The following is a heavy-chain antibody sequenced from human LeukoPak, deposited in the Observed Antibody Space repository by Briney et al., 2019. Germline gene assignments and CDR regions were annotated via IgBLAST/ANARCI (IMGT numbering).Heavy chain of an antibody. V-gene: IGHV4-39*07. Sequence: SETLSLTCSVSGDSISTSSSYWGWIRQPPGKGLEWIGSIYYSGSTYYNTSLKSRVTISVDTSKNQFSLKLSSVTAADTAVYYCARDRGSPDFDYWGQGTLVTVSS. J-gene: IGHJ4*02. CDR1: GDSISTSSSY. CDR2: IYYSGST. CDR3: ARDRGSPDFDY. D-gene: IGHD3-10*01.